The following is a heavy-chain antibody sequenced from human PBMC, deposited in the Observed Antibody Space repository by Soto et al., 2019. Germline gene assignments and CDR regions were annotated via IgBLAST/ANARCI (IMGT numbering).Heavy chain of an antibody. J-gene: IGHJ5*02. CDR3: ARYGRMEGWFDP. CDR2: IIPIFGTA. D-gene: IGHD3-3*01. CDR1: GGTVSSYA. Sequence: QVQRVQSGAEVKKPGSSVKVSCKASGGTVSSYAISWVRQAPGQGLAWMGGIIPIFGTANHAQKFQGRVTITADDSTSTANMELSSLRSEDTAVYYCARYGRMEGWFDPWGQGTLVTVSS. V-gene: IGHV1-69*12.